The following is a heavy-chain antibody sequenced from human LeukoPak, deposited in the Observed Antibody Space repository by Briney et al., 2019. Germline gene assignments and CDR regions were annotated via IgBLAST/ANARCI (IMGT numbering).Heavy chain of an antibody. CDR1: GFTFDDYA. J-gene: IGHJ6*03. CDR3: AKEGYYDSSVTGSNYYYYMDV. D-gene: IGHD3-22*01. Sequence: GGSLRLSCAASGFTFDDYAMHWVRQAPGKGLEWVSLISWDGGSAYYADSVKGRFTISRDNSKNSLYLQMNSLRAEDTALYYCAKEGYYDSSVTGSNYYYYMDVWGEGTTVTVSS. CDR2: ISWDGGSA. V-gene: IGHV3-43D*03.